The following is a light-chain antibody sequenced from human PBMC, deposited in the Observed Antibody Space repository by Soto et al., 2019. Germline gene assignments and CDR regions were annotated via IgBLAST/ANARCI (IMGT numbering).Light chain of an antibody. CDR3: QQYGSSPTWT. CDR1: QRVSGN. Sequence: IVLTQSPATLSVSPGERATLFCRASQRVSGNLAWYQQKPGQAPRLLIYGASTRASGIPDRFSGSGSGTDFTLTISRLEPEDSAVYYCQQYGSSPTWTFGQGTKVDIK. J-gene: IGKJ1*01. V-gene: IGKV3-20*01. CDR2: GAS.